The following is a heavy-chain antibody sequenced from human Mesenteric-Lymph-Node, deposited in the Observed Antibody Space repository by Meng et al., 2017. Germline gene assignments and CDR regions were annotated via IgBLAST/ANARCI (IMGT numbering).Heavy chain of an antibody. J-gene: IGHJ6*02. CDR2: VSNDGSYT. D-gene: IGHD3-10*01. CDR1: GFTFSSYW. CDR3: ARDGPNAGTFYRSHYYYGMDV. Sequence: GESLKISCAASGFTFSSYWMHWVRQAPGKGLVWVSRVSNDGSYTNYEESVKGRFTISRDNSKNTVFLQMNSLRAVDTAVYYCARDGPNAGTFYRSHYYYGMDVWGQGTTVTVSS. V-gene: IGHV3-74*01.